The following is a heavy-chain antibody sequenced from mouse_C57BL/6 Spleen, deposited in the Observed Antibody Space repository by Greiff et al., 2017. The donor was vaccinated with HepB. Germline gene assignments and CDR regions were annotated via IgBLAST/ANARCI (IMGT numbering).Heavy chain of an antibody. CDR2: ICGGGGDN. Sequence: EVKPMEFGGGLVTPGGFLKLSCAASGFTFSSYTMSWVRQTPEKRLEWVATICGGGGDNYYTDSVKGRFTISRDNAKNTLYLQMSSLRSEDTVLYYCARQELRYYAMDYWGQGTSVTVSS. CDR3: ARQELRYYAMDY. J-gene: IGHJ4*01. CDR1: GFTFSSYT. V-gene: IGHV5-9*04.